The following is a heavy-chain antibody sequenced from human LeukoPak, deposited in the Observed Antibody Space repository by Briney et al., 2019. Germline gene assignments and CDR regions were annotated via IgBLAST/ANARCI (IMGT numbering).Heavy chain of an antibody. V-gene: IGHV4-39*01. Sequence: SETLSLTCTVSGGSISSTIYHWGWIRQPPGKGLEWIGNIYYTGGTYYNPSLKSRVTISVDTSKNQFSLKLSSVTAADTAVYYCVRLSVGATDYWGQGTLVPVSS. CDR1: GGSISSTIYH. J-gene: IGHJ4*02. CDR3: VRLSVGATDY. D-gene: IGHD1-26*01. CDR2: IYYTGGT.